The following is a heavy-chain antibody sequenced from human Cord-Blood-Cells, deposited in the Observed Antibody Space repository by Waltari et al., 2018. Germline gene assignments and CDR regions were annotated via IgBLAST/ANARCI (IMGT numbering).Heavy chain of an antibody. V-gene: IGHV4-59*01. J-gene: IGHJ3*02. D-gene: IGHD6-19*01. Sequence: QVQLQESGPGLVKPSETLSLTCTVSGGSISSYYWSWIRQPPGKGLAWIGYICYSGGTYYNPSLKSRVTISVDTSKNHVSLKLSAVNAADTAVYYGARDMAGTLYAFDIWGQGTMVTVSS. CDR3: ARDMAGTLYAFDI. CDR2: ICYSGGT. CDR1: GGSISSYY.